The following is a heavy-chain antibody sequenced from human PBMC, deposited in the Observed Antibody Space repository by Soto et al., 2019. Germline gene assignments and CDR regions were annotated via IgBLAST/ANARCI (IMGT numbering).Heavy chain of an antibody. CDR3: ARDXRQLVRLGGNYYYGLDV. Sequence: SETLSLTCTVSGGSISSADYYWSWIRQPPGRGLEWIGYIYYSGSTSYNPSLKSRVTISVDTSKNQFSLNLSSVTAADTAVYYCARDXRQLVRLGGNYYYGLDVWGQGTTVTVSS. J-gene: IGHJ6*02. D-gene: IGHD6-6*01. CDR2: IYYSGST. CDR1: GGSISSADYY. V-gene: IGHV4-30-4*01.